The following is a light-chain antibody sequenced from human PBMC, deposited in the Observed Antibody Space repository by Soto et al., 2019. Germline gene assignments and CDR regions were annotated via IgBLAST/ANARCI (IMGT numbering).Light chain of an antibody. CDR2: DTS. CDR1: QRVSGGF. Sequence: VLTQSPATQSLSPGQRATLYCGARQRVSGGFLAWSQQKPGLAPRLILYDTSFRATGIPDRFSGSGSGTDFTLTISRLDPEDFAVYYCQQRSNWPQTFGQGTKVDI. CDR3: QQRSNWPQT. J-gene: IGKJ1*01. V-gene: IGKV3D-20*02.